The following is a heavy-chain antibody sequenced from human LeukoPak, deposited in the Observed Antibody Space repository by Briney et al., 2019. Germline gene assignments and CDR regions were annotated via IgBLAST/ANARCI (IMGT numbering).Heavy chain of an antibody. CDR3: ARAPPRYFDWLLHSHYVDV. CDR1: GGSFSGYY. J-gene: IGHJ6*03. CDR2: INHSGST. V-gene: IGHV4-34*01. Sequence: SETLSLTCAVYGGSFSGYYWSWIRQPPGKGLEWIGEINHSGSTNYNPSLKSRVTISVDTSKNQFSLKLSSVTAADTAVYYCARAPPRYFDWLLHSHYVDVWGKGTTVTVSS. D-gene: IGHD3-9*01.